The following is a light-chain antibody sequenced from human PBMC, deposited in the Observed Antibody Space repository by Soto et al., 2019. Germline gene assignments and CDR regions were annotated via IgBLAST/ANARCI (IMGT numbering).Light chain of an antibody. CDR3: QQHYSTPYS. CDR1: QSVLYSSNNKNY. V-gene: IGKV4-1*01. Sequence: DVVMTQSPDSLAVSLGERATINCRSSQSVLYSSNNKNYFVWYQQKPGQPPKPLIYWASTRESGVPDRFSGSGSGTDFTLTISSLQAEDVAVYYCQQHYSTPYSFGQGTKLEIK. J-gene: IGKJ2*03. CDR2: WAS.